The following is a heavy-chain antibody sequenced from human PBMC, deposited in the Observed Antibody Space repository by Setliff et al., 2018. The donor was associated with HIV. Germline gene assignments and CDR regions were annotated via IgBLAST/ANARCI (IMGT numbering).Heavy chain of an antibody. D-gene: IGHD1-26*01. J-gene: IGHJ4*01. V-gene: IGHV4-39*01. CDR3: ASHLPPYSGNFDY. CDR1: GGSTSSSSYY. Sequence: TLSLTCTVSGGSTSSSSYYWGWIRQPPGKGLEWIGTIYYSGNTYYNPSLKSRVTISVDTSKNQISLKLSSVTAADTAVYYCASHLPPYSGNFDYWGHGTLVTVSS. CDR2: IYYSGNT.